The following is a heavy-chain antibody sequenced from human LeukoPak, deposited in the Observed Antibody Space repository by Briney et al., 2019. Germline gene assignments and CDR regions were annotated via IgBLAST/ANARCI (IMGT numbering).Heavy chain of an antibody. D-gene: IGHD1-14*01. Sequence: ASVKVSCKASGYTFTNYYIHWVRQAPGQGLEWMGIINPAGGSTGYAQKFQGRVTMTEDTSTDTAYMELSSLRSEDTAVYYCATRGKYWGQGTLVTVSS. CDR2: INPAGGST. J-gene: IGHJ4*02. V-gene: IGHV1-46*01. CDR1: GYTFTNYY. CDR3: ATRGKY.